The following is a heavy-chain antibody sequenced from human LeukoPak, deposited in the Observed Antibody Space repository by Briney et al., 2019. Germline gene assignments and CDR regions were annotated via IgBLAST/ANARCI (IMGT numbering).Heavy chain of an antibody. Sequence: SETLSLTCTVSGGSISSGGYYWSWIRQPPGKGLEWIGYIYHSGTTYYNPSLNSRVTISVDTSKNHFSLKLTSVTAADTAVYYCARERITDNGLDYWGQGTLVTVSS. CDR3: ARERITDNGLDY. CDR1: GGSISSGGYY. CDR2: IYHSGTT. V-gene: IGHV4-30-2*01. J-gene: IGHJ4*02. D-gene: IGHD3-16*01.